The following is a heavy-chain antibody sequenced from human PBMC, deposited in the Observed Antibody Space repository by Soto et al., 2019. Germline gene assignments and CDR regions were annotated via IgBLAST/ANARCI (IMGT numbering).Heavy chain of an antibody. Sequence: EVQLLESGGTWVQPGGSLRLSCAASGFTFSSYAMNWVRQAPGKGLEWVSGISGSASNKYYGDAVKGRFTISRDTSKSILYLQINSLRAEDTAVYYCPKGWGSVSRPIDCWGQGTLVTVSS. CDR3: PKGWGSVSRPIDC. V-gene: IGHV3-23*01. D-gene: IGHD3-16*01. J-gene: IGHJ4*02. CDR1: GFTFSSYA. CDR2: ISGSASNK.